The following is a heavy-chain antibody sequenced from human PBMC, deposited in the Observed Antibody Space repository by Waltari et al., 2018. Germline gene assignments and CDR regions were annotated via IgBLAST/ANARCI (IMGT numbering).Heavy chain of an antibody. Sequence: VQLVQSGSEVKKPGASVKVSCKAAGYTFTGYYMHWVRQAPGQGVDWMGRINPNSGGTNEAQKFQGRVTMTRDTSISTAYMELSRLRSDDTAVYYCATYDSSGFFDYWGQGTLVTVSS. CDR3: ATYDSSGFFDY. V-gene: IGHV1-2*06. J-gene: IGHJ4*02. D-gene: IGHD3-22*01. CDR2: INPNSGGT. CDR1: GYTFTGYY.